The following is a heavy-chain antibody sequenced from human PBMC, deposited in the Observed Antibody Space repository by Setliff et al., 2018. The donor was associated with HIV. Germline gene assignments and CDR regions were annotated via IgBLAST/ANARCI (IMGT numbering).Heavy chain of an antibody. CDR1: GGSITSYY. CDR2: IFDSGIT. V-gene: IGHV4-59*08. CDR3: ARQGGYNSPLMV. J-gene: IGHJ4*02. Sequence: SETLSLTCSVSGGSITSYYWNWIRQSPGKGLEWIGYIFDSGITKYNPSVTSRVTISVDASKNQFFLQLISVTAADTAVYYCARQGGYNSPLMVWGQGKLVTVSS. D-gene: IGHD3-10*01.